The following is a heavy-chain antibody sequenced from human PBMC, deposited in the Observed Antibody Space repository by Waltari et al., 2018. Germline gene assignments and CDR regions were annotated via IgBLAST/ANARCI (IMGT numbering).Heavy chain of an antibody. CDR1: GFTVSSNY. CDR2: IYSGVST. CDR3: ARDVDYDYKYLAN. D-gene: IGHD3-16*01. J-gene: IGHJ4*02. Sequence: EVQLVESGGGLIQPGGSLRLSCAASGFTVSSNYMSWVRQAPGKGVEWVSGIYSGVSTYYADSVKGRFTISRDNSKNTLYLQMNSLRAEDTAVYYCARDVDYDYKYLANWGQGTLVTVSS. V-gene: IGHV3-53*01.